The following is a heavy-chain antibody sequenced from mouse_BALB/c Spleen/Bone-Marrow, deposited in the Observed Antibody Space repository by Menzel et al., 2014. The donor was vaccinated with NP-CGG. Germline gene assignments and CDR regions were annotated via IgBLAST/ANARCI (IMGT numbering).Heavy chain of an antibody. CDR2: INPDSNTI. D-gene: IGHD1-2*01. J-gene: IGHJ3*01. Sequence: VQLQQSGGGLVQPGGSLKLSCAASGFDFSRYWMSWVRQAPGKGLEWIGEINPDSNTINYTPSLKDKFIISGDNAKNTLYLQMSKVRSEDTALYYCARLGYYGSFAYWGQGTLVTVSA. V-gene: IGHV4-1*02. CDR3: ARLGYYGSFAY. CDR1: GFDFSRYW.